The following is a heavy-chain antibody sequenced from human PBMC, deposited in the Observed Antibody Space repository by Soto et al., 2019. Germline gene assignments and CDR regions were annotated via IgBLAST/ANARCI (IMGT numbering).Heavy chain of an antibody. CDR3: ATYTYYYDSSGYDLPDY. CDR1: GYTFTSYA. D-gene: IGHD3-22*01. J-gene: IGHJ4*02. CDR2: INAGNGNT. Sequence: ASVKVSCKASGYTFTSYAIHWVRQAPGQRLEWMGWINAGNGNTKYSQKFQGRVTITRDTSASTAYMELSSLRSEDTAVYYCATYTYYYDSSGYDLPDYWGQGTLVTVSS. V-gene: IGHV1-3*01.